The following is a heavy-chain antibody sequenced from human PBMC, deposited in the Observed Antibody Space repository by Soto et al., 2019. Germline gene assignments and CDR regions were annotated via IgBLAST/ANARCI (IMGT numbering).Heavy chain of an antibody. V-gene: IGHV4-39*01. CDR2: IYYSGST. J-gene: IGHJ5*02. D-gene: IGHD2-2*01. CDR1: GGSISSRGYY. CDR3: ATSTWFDP. Sequence: PSETLSLTCTVSGGSISSRGYYWGWIRQPPGKGLEWIGTIYYSGSTYYNPSLKSRVTISVDTSKNQFSLKLSSVTAADTAVYYCATSTWFDPWGQGTLVTVCS.